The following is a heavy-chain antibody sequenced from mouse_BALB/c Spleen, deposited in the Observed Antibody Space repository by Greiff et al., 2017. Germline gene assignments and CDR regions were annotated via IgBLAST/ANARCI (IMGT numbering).Heavy chain of an antibody. J-gene: IGHJ3*01. V-gene: IGHV1-18*01. Sequence: EVKLMESGPELVKPGASVKISCKTSGYTFTEYTMHWVKQSHGKSLEWIGGINPNNGGTSYNQKFKGKATLTVDKSSSTAYMELRSLTSEDSAVYYCASSSVYGNSAWFAYWGQGTLVTVSA. CDR2: INPNNGGT. CDR3: ASSSVYGNSAWFAY. CDR1: GYTFTEYT. D-gene: IGHD2-1*01.